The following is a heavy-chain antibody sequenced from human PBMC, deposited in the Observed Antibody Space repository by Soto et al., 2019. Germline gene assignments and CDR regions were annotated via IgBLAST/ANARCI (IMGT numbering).Heavy chain of an antibody. J-gene: IGHJ6*02. D-gene: IGHD7-27*01. V-gene: IGHV4-34*01. CDR1: GGSFSGYY. Sequence: SETLSLTCAVYGGSFSGYYWSWIRQPPGKGLEWIGEINHSGSTNYNPSLKSRVTISVDTSKNQFSLKLSSVTAADTAVYYCARYDWGRYYYYGMDVWGQGTTVTVSS. CDR3: ARYDWGRYYYYGMDV. CDR2: INHSGST.